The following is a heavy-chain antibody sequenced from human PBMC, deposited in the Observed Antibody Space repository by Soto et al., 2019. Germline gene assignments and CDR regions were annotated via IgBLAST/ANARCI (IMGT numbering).Heavy chain of an antibody. Sequence: GGSLRLSCAASGFSVSNIYMSWVRQAPGKGLEWVSTISDGVSTYYADSVTGRFTISRDNSKNTLYLQMNSLRAEDTAVYYCARDHGSGGYDYRGQGTQVTVYS. D-gene: IGHD5-12*01. CDR3: ARDHGSGGYDY. V-gene: IGHV3-53*01. CDR2: ISDGVST. J-gene: IGHJ4*02. CDR1: GFSVSNIY.